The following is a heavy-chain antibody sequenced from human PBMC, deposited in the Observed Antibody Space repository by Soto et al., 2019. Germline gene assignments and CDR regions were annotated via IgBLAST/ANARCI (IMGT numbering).Heavy chain of an antibody. CDR2: IYYSGST. J-gene: IGHJ5*02. Sequence: SETLSLTCTVSGGSISSSSYYWGWIRQPPGKGLEWIGTIYYSGSTYYNPSLKSRVTISVDTSKNQFSLKLSSVTAADTAVYYCARRSSVRPQGWFEPWGQGILVTVSS. CDR3: ARRSSVRPQGWFEP. V-gene: IGHV4-39*01. CDR1: GGSISSSSYY.